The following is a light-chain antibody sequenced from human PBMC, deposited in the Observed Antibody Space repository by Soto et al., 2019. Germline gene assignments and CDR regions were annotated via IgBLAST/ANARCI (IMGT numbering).Light chain of an antibody. CDR2: SNN. Sequence: QSLLTQPPSASGTPGQRVTISCSGSSSNIGSNTVNWYQQLPGTAPKLLIYSNNQRPSGVPDRFSGSKSGTSASLAISGLQSEDEADYYCAAWDYSLNSYVLGHRTKVTVL. V-gene: IGLV1-44*01. CDR3: AAWDYSLNSYV. J-gene: IGLJ1*01. CDR1: SSNIGSNT.